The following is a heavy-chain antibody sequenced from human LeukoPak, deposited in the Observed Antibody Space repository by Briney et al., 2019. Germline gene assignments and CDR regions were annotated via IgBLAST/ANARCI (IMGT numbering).Heavy chain of an antibody. Sequence: ASVKVSCKASGYSFTTYYMHWVRQAPGQGLEWMGWISAYNGNTNYAQKLQGRVTMTTDTSTSTAYMELRSLRSDDTAVYYCARDLYYYDSSGYYFSYWGQGTLVTVSS. V-gene: IGHV1-18*04. J-gene: IGHJ4*02. CDR2: ISAYNGNT. CDR1: GYSFTTYY. CDR3: ARDLYYYDSSGYYFSY. D-gene: IGHD3-22*01.